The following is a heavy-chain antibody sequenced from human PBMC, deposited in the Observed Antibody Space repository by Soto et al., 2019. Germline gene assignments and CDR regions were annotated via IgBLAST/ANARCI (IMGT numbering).Heavy chain of an antibody. Sequence: PSETLSLTCTVSGGSISSSSYYWGWIRQPPGKGLEWIGSIYYSGSTYYNPSLKSRVTISVDTSKNQFSLKLSSVTAADTAVYYCARLCEGWEVPAAMGFDDWGQGTLVTVSS. V-gene: IGHV4-39*01. CDR3: ARLCEGWEVPAAMGFDD. CDR2: IYYSGST. CDR1: GGSISSSSYY. D-gene: IGHD2-2*01. J-gene: IGHJ4*02.